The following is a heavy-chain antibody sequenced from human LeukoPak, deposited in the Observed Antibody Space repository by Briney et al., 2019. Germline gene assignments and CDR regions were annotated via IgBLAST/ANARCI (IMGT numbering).Heavy chain of an antibody. V-gene: IGHV4-30-4*08. CDR2: IYYSGST. Sequence: PSETLSLTCTDSGGSISSGDYYWSWIRQPPGKGLEWIGYIYYSGSTYYNPSLKSRVAISVDTSKNQFSLKLSSVTAADTAVYYCASLYGSGSYSKLDYWGQGTLVTVSS. CDR1: GGSISSGDYY. CDR3: ASLYGSGSYSKLDY. J-gene: IGHJ4*02. D-gene: IGHD3-10*01.